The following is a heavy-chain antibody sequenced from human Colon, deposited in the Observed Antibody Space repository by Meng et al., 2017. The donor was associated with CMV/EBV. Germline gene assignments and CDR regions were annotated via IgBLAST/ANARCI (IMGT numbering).Heavy chain of an antibody. D-gene: IGHD3-10*01. V-gene: IGHV4-34*01. Sequence: QVQLQQWGAGLLKPSETLSLTCGVYGGSFTGHYCSWIRQPPGKGLEWIGEVNYSESINYNPSLKSRVTISVDTSKNQCSLKLRSVTAADGAVYYCARRVGSGKYYFDYWSQGSLVTVSS. CDR2: VNYSESI. J-gene: IGHJ4*02. CDR1: GGSFTGHY. CDR3: ARRVGSGKYYFDY.